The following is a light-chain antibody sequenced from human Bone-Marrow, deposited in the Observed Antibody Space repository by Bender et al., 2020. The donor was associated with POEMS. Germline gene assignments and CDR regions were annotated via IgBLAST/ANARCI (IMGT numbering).Light chain of an antibody. CDR2: DVT. Sequence: QSALTQPASVSGSPGQSITISCTGTSSDIGSFNLVSWYQQHPGKAPKLLLYDVTKWPSGVSHRFSGSKSGNTASLTISGLQAEDEAEYHCCSYAGRTIWVFGGGTTLTVL. J-gene: IGLJ3*02. CDR1: SSDIGSFNL. V-gene: IGLV2-23*02. CDR3: CSYAGRTIWV.